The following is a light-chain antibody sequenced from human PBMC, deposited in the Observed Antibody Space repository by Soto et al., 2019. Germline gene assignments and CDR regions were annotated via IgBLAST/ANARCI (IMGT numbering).Light chain of an antibody. V-gene: IGLV3-1*01. J-gene: IGLJ2*01. CDR1: KLGDKY. CDR2: QDS. Sequence: SSELTQPPSVAVSPGQTASIPCSGDKLGDKYACWYQQKPCQSPVLVIYQDSKRPSGIPERFSGSNSGNTATLTISGTQAMDEADYYCQAWDSSTVVFGGGTKLTVL. CDR3: QAWDSSTVV.